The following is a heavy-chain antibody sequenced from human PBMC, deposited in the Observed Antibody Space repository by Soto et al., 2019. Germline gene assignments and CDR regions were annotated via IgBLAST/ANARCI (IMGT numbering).Heavy chain of an antibody. CDR1: GFSFDKSG. V-gene: IGHV3-9*01. Sequence: EVQLVESGGGLVQPGRSLRLSCEASGFSFDKSGMHWVREIPGKGLEWVSGISYNSVVINYVNSVKGRFTIFRDNAKNSLYLQMNSLRPEETALYYCTKRVSGFELWGQGTMVTVSS. D-gene: IGHD1-26*01. CDR3: TKRVSGFEL. J-gene: IGHJ3*01. CDR2: ISYNSVVI.